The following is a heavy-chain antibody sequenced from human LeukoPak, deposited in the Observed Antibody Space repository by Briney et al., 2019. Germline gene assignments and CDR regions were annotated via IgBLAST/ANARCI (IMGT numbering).Heavy chain of an antibody. J-gene: IGHJ1*01. CDR2: INPNSVGP. CDR1: RYSFTEYY. D-gene: IGHD2-21*02. V-gene: IGHV1-2*02. Sequence: AAVKVSCKHSRYSFTEYYIYWVRQAPRQGLEWMGWINPNSVGPNFAQKLQGSAPLPRDTSINTAYIELSSLRSDDTACYYVGRAKLDDCGGVCDQYFQHWGQGTLVTVSS. CDR3: GRAKLDDCGGVCDQYFQH.